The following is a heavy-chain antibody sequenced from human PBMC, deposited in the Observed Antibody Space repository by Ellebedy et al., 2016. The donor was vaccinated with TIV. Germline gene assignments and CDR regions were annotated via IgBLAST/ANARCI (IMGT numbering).Heavy chain of an antibody. CDR3: ARDVLFGEIWP. V-gene: IGHV3-74*01. CDR1: GFTFSGYW. J-gene: IGHJ5*02. Sequence: GESLKISCAASGFTFSGYWMHWVRQVPGKGLVWLSRINIDGSSTNYADSVKGRFTISRDNAKNMLYLQMNSLRAEDTSVYYCARDVLFGEIWPWGQGTLVTVSS. D-gene: IGHD3-10*01. CDR2: INIDGSST.